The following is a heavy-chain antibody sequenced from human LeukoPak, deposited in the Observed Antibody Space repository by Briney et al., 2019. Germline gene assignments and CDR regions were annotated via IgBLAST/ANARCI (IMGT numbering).Heavy chain of an antibody. CDR3: AKTMVRYIVDAFDI. CDR1: GFTFSSYG. CDR2: IRYDGSNK. Sequence: GGSLRLSCAASGFTFSSYGMHWVRQAPGKGLEWVAYIRYDGSNKYYADSVKGRFTISRDNSKNTLYLQMNSLRAKDTAVYHCAKTMVRYIVDAFDIWGQGTMVTVSS. D-gene: IGHD3-10*01. J-gene: IGHJ3*02. V-gene: IGHV3-30*02.